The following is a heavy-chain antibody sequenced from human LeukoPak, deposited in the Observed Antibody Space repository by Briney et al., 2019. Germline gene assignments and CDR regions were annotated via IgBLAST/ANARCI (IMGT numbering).Heavy chain of an antibody. V-gene: IGHV3-64D*09. J-gene: IGHJ4*02. Sequence: GGSLRLSCSASGFTFSGYAMHWVRHAPGKGLEYVSVISSNGGSTYYGDSVKGRFTISRDNSKNTLYLQMRSLRAEDTAVYYCVKHGLYSSGWYGGYFDYWGQGTLVTVSS. CDR2: ISSNGGST. CDR1: GFTFSGYA. D-gene: IGHD6-19*01. CDR3: VKHGLYSSGWYGGYFDY.